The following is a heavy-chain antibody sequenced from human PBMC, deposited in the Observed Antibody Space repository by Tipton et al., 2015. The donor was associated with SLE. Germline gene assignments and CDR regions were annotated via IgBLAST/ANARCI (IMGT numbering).Heavy chain of an antibody. Sequence: QLVQSGAEVKKPGASVKVSCKASGYTFTSYGISWVRQAPGQGLEWMGWISAYNGNTNYAQKLQGRVTMTTDTSTSTAYVELRSLRSDDTAVYYCARDKSSVSYYFHHWARAPWSPSPQ. CDR1: GYTFTSYG. CDR2: ISAYNGNT. J-gene: IGHJ1*01. CDR3: ARDKSSVSYYFHH. V-gene: IGHV1-18*01. D-gene: IGHD1-26*01.